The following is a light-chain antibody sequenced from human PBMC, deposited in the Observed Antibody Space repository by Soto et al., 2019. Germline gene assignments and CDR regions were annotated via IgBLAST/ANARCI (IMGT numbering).Light chain of an antibody. CDR2: DVS. V-gene: IGLV2-14*01. CDR3: SSYTSRSTL. Sequence: QSALTQPASVSGSPGQSITISCTGTSSDVGGYNYVSWYQQHPGKAPKLMIYDVSNRPSGVSNRFSGSKSGNTASLTIAGLQAEDEADDYCSSYTSRSTLFGGGTKLTVL. J-gene: IGLJ2*01. CDR1: SSDVGGYNY.